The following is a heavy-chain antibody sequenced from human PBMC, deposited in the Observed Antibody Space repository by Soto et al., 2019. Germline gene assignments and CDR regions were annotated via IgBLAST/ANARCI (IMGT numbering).Heavy chain of an antibody. Sequence: SETLSLTCAVSGYSISSGYYWGWIRQPPGKGLEWIGSIYHSGSTYYNPSLKSRVTISVDTSKNQLSLKLSSVTAADTAVHYCAREGEEVAGTGNWFDPWGQGTLVTVSS. V-gene: IGHV4-38-2*02. CDR2: IYHSGST. D-gene: IGHD6-19*01. CDR1: GYSISSGYY. J-gene: IGHJ5*02. CDR3: AREGEEVAGTGNWFDP.